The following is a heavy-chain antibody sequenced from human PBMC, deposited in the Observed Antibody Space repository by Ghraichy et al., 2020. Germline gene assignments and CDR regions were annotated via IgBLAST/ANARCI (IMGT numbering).Heavy chain of an antibody. D-gene: IGHD1/OR15-1a*01. CDR2: ISSSSSYI. CDR1: GFTFSSYS. J-gene: IGHJ4*02. Sequence: SCAASGFTFSSYSMNWVRQAPGKGLEWVSSISSSSSYIYYADSVKGRFTISRDNAKNSLYLQMNSLRAEDTAVYYCASGGNRRIDYWGQGTLVIVSS. CDR3: ASGGNRRIDY. V-gene: IGHV3-21*01.